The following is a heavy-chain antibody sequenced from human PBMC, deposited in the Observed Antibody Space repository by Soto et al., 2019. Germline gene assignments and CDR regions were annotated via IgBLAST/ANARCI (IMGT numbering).Heavy chain of an antibody. Sequence: SETLSLTCTVSGGSISSCPYSWGWIRQPPGEGLEWIGTFYYSESTYYNPSLESRVTISVDTSKNQFSLKLSSVTAADTAVYYCARQGRGYYGMDVWGQGTTVTVS. CDR1: GGSISSCPYS. D-gene: IGHD2-15*01. V-gene: IGHV4-39*01. J-gene: IGHJ6*02. CDR3: ARQGRGYYGMDV. CDR2: FYYSEST.